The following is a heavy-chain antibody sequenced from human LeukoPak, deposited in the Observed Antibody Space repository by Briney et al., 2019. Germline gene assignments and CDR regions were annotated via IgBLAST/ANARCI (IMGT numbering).Heavy chain of an antibody. Sequence: GESRKISRKGFGFSFTSYWIGWVGQVPGKGLEWMGIIYPGDTDTRHSPSIQGQVTISADKSLSTPYLQWRSLTDSATDMYSCAPKGPTAFDYWGQGTLVTVSS. CDR3: APKGPTAFDY. CDR1: GFSFTSYW. V-gene: IGHV5-51*01. J-gene: IGHJ4*02. D-gene: IGHD4-17*01. CDR2: IYPGDTDT.